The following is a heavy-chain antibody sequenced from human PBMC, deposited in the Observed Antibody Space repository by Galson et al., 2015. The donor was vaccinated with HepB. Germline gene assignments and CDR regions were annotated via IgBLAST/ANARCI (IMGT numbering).Heavy chain of an antibody. V-gene: IGHV5-10-1*01. Sequence: QSGAEVKKPGESLRISCKGSGFSFANHWINWVSQMPGKGLEWMGRIDPSDSYTNYSPSFQGHVTISADKSISTAYLQWSSLKASDTAMYYCARPQLGPNYYYYYGMDIWGQGTTVTVSS. CDR2: IDPSDSYT. D-gene: IGHD6-6*01. CDR1: GFSFANHW. J-gene: IGHJ6*02. CDR3: ARPQLGPNYYYYYGMDI.